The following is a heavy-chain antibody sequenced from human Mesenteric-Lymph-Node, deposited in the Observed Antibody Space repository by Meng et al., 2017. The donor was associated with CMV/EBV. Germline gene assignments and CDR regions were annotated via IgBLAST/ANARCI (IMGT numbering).Heavy chain of an antibody. CDR2: IYYSGST. Sequence: GSLRLSCTVSGGSISSISYYWGWIRQSPGKGLECIGSIYYSGSTYYNPSLKSRVTISVDTSKNQFSLRLNSATAADTAVYYCTRTLYNYGGSVDYWGQGTLVTVSS. CDR1: GGSISSISYY. CDR3: TRTLYNYGGSVDY. J-gene: IGHJ4*02. D-gene: IGHD3-22*01. V-gene: IGHV4-39*01.